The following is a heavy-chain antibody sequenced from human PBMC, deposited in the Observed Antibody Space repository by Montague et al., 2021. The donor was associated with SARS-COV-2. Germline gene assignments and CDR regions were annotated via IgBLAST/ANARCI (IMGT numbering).Heavy chain of an antibody. Sequence: SETLSLTCTVSGGSTSSYYWSWIRQPPGKGLEWIGYIYYSGSTNXNPSLKSRVTISVDTSKNQFSLKLSSVTAADTAVYYCARVSRITIFGVVGWFDPWGQGTLVTVSS. CDR3: ARVSRITIFGVVGWFDP. CDR1: GGSTSSYY. V-gene: IGHV4-59*01. CDR2: IYYSGST. D-gene: IGHD3-3*01. J-gene: IGHJ5*02.